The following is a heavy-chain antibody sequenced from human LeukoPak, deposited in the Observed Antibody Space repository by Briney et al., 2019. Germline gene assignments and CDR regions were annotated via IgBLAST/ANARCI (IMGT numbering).Heavy chain of an antibody. CDR3: AKGSVQTPSGGDYFDY. CDR2: ISWNSVIT. Sequence: PGGSLRLSCAASGFTFSVYWMSWVRQVPGKGLEWVSGISWNSVITGYADSVKGRFTISRDNAKDSLYLQMNSLRAEDMALYYCAKGSVQTPSGGDYFDYWGQGTLVTVSS. D-gene: IGHD6-25*01. V-gene: IGHV3-9*03. CDR1: GFTFSVYW. J-gene: IGHJ4*02.